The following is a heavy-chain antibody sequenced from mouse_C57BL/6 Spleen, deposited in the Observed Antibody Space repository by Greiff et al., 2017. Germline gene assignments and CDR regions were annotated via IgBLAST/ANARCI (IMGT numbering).Heavy chain of an antibody. J-gene: IGHJ1*03. V-gene: IGHV1-64*01. CDR3: ARTLIATVVATDWYFEG. D-gene: IGHD1-1*01. Sequence: VQLQQPGAELVKPGASVKLSCKASGYTFTSYWMHWVKQRPGQGLEWIGMIHPNSGSTNYNEKFKSKATLTVDKSSSTAYMQLSSLTSEDSAVYYCARTLIATVVATDWYFEGWGTGATVTVAT. CDR1: GYTFTSYW. CDR2: IHPNSGST.